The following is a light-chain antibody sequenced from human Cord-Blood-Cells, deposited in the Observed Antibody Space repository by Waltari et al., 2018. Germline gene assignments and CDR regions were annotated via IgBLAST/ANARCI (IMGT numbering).Light chain of an antibody. CDR1: QCVSSN. Sequence: EIVMTQSPATMSVSSGERATLSCRASQCVSSNLAWYQQKPGQAPRLLIYGASTRATGIPARFSGSGSGTEFTLTISSLQSEDFSVYYCQQYNNWPLTFGGGTKVEI. J-gene: IGKJ4*01. V-gene: IGKV3-15*01. CDR2: GAS. CDR3: QQYNNWPLT.